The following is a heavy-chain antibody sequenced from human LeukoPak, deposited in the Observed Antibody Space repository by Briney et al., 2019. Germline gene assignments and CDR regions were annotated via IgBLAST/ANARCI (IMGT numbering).Heavy chain of an antibody. CDR1: GYTFTDYY. CDR2: VDPEDGET. J-gene: IGHJ4*02. CDR3: ATRATAMVEY. V-gene: IGHV1-69-2*01. D-gene: IGHD5-18*01. Sequence: GATVKISCKASGYTFTDYYMHWVQQAPGKGLEWMGRVDPEDGETIYAEKFQGRVTITADTSTDTAYMELSSLRSEDTAVYYCATRATAMVEYWGQGTLVTVSS.